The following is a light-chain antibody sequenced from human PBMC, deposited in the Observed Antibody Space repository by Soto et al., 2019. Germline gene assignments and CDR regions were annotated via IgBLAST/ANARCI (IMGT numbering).Light chain of an antibody. Sequence: EVVLTQSPAILSLSPGERATLSCRASQSVSVNFAWYQQKPGQAPRPLIYSASDRAPGIPARFSGSGSGTDFTLTISSLEPEDFAVYFCQERNRWPRGTFGAGTKVEI. CDR3: QERNRWPRGT. V-gene: IGKV3-11*01. CDR1: QSVSVN. J-gene: IGKJ4*01. CDR2: SAS.